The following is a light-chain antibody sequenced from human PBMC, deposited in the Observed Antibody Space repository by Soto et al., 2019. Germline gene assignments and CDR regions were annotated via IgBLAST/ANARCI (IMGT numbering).Light chain of an antibody. Sequence: EMVLTQSPATLSASPGERATLSCRVSQSVSNNLAWYQQKSGQAPRLLIYGASTRATGIPATFSGSGSGTEFTLTISSLQPEDFALYYCHQRQSWPRTFGQGTKVDIK. CDR2: GAS. CDR3: HQRQSWPRT. J-gene: IGKJ1*01. V-gene: IGKV3-15*01. CDR1: QSVSNN.